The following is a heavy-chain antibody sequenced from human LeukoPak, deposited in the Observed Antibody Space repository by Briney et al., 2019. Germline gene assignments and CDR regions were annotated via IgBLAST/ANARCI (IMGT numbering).Heavy chain of an antibody. CDR3: ALAMVRGVITYYFDY. Sequence: PGGSLRLSCAASGFTLSSYAMSWVRQPPGKGLEWIGTIYYSGSTYYNPSLKSRVTISIDTSKNQLSLKLNSVTAADTAVYYCALAMVRGVITYYFDYWGQGTLVTVSS. CDR2: IYYSGST. D-gene: IGHD3-10*01. CDR1: GFTLSSYA. V-gene: IGHV4-39*01. J-gene: IGHJ4*02.